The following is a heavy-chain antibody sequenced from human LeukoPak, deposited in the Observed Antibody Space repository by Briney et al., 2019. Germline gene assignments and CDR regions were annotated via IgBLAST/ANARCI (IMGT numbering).Heavy chain of an antibody. Sequence: IYYSGSTNYTPSLKSRVTISVDTSKNQFSLKLSSVTAADTAVYYCARALRGSYPGGFQHWGQGTLVTVSS. J-gene: IGHJ1*01. D-gene: IGHD1-26*01. CDR3: ARALRGSYPGGFQH. CDR2: IYYSGST. V-gene: IGHV4-59*01.